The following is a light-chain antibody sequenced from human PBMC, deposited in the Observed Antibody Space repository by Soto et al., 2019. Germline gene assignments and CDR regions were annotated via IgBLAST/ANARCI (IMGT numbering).Light chain of an antibody. CDR2: KAS. V-gene: IGKV1-5*03. CDR1: QSISAW. Sequence: IEMAQSPSILSSSVGEIFTISCRASQSISAWFAWYQQKPGKAPKLLIYKASTLESGVPPRFGGSGSGTEFALTISSLQPDDVATYYCQQYNTFRTFGQGTKV. CDR3: QQYNTFRT. J-gene: IGKJ1*01.